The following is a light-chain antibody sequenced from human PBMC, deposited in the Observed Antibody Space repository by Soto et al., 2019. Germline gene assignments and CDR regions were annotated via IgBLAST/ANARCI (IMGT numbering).Light chain of an antibody. CDR3: SSYTSSSTLAVI. CDR2: DVS. J-gene: IGLJ1*01. CDR1: SSDVGGYNY. V-gene: IGLV2-14*01. Sequence: SVLTQPASVSGSPGRSITISCTGTSSDVGGYNYVSWYQQHPGKAPKLMIYDVSNRPSGVSNRFSGSKSGNTASLTISGLQAEDEADYYCSSYTSSSTLAVIFGTGTKVTVL.